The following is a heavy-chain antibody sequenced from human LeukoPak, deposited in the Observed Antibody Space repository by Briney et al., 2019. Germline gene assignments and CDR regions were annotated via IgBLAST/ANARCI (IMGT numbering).Heavy chain of an antibody. CDR2: INPNSGGT. Sequence: ASVKVSCEASGYTFTGYYMHWVRQAPGQGLEWMGWINPNSGGTNYAQKFQGRVAMTRDTSISTAYMELSRLRSDDTAVYYCARDLYCSSTSCQQVDPWGQGTLVTVSS. CDR1: GYTFTGYY. D-gene: IGHD2-2*01. V-gene: IGHV1-2*02. CDR3: ARDLYCSSTSCQQVDP. J-gene: IGHJ5*02.